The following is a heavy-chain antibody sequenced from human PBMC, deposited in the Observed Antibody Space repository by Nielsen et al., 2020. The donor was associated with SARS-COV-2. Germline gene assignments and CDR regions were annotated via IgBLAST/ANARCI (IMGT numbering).Heavy chain of an antibody. Sequence: GGSLRLSCAASGFTFSSYWMHWVRQAPGKGLVWVSRINSDGSSTRYAYSVKGRFTISRDNSKNTLYLQMNSLRAEDTAVYYCAKDIKYYDFWSGYLATQYYYYYYMDVWGKGTTVTVSS. V-gene: IGHV3-74*01. CDR1: GFTFSSYW. J-gene: IGHJ6*03. CDR2: INSDGSST. D-gene: IGHD3-3*01. CDR3: AKDIKYYDFWSGYLATQYYYYYYMDV.